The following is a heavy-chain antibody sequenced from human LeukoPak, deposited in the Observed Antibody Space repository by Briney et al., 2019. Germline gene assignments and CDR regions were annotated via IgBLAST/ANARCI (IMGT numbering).Heavy chain of an antibody. D-gene: IGHD3-10*01. J-gene: IGHJ4*02. CDR1: GGSISSYY. CDR2: IYYSGST. CDR3: ARAGVRTMVRGVILN. Sequence: SETLSLTCTVSGGSISSYYWSWIRQPPGKGLEWIGYIYYSGSTNYNPSLKSRVTISVDTSKNQFSLKLSSVTAADTAVYYCARAGVRTMVRGVILNWGQGTLVTVSS. V-gene: IGHV4-59*01.